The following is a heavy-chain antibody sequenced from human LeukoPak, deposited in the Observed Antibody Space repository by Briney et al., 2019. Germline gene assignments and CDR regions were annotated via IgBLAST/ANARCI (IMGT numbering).Heavy chain of an antibody. J-gene: IGHJ4*02. CDR2: ISGSGGST. CDR1: GFTFSSHA. D-gene: IGHD3-22*01. CDR3: AREGGYYDSSGYYGY. Sequence: GGSLRLSCAASGFTFSSHAMSWVRQAPGKGLEWVSGISGSGGSTYYADSVKGRFTISRDNAKNSLYLQMNSLRAEDTAVYYCAREGGYYDSSGYYGYWGQGTLVTVSS. V-gene: IGHV3-23*01.